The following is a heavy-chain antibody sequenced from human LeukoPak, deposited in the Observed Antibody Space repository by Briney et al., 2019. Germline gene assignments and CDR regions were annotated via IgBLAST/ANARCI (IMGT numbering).Heavy chain of an antibody. D-gene: IGHD1-1*01. Sequence: SVTVSCKASGGTFSSYAISWVRQAPGQGLEWMGGIIPIFGTANYAQKFQGRVTITADESTSTAYMELSSLRSEDTAVYYCARDGATGTTSDYWSQGTLVTVSS. J-gene: IGHJ4*02. CDR1: GGTFSSYA. V-gene: IGHV1-69*13. CDR3: ARDGATGTTSDY. CDR2: IIPIFGTA.